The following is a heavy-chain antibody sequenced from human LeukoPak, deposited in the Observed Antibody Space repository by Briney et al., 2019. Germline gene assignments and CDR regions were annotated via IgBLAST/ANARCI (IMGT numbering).Heavy chain of an antibody. V-gene: IGHV3-30*02. CDR3: AKDLPFKDIVATYDY. CDR2: IRYDGSSK. J-gene: IGHJ4*02. D-gene: IGHD5-12*01. Sequence: RGTLRLSCAASGFTFSSYCMHWVRQAPGKGLEWMGYIRYDGSSKYYADSVKGRFNISRDNSMNTLYLQMNSLRAEDTAVYYCAKDLPFKDIVATYDYWGQGTLVTVSS. CDR1: GFTFSSYC.